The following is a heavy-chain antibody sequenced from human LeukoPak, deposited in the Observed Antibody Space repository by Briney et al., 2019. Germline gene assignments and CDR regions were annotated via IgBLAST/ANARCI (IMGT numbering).Heavy chain of an antibody. J-gene: IGHJ6*02. CDR3: ARNVYYYYNGMDV. Sequence: PGGSLRLSCAASGFTFSSYSMNWVRQAPGKGLEWVPSISSSSSYIYYADSVKGRFTISRDNAKNSLYLQINSLRAEDTAVYYCARNVYYYYNGMDVWGQGTTVTVSS. CDR2: ISSSSSYI. CDR1: GFTFSSYS. V-gene: IGHV3-21*01.